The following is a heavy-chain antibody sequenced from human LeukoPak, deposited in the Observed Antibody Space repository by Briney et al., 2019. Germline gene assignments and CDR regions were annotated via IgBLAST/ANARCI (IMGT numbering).Heavy chain of an antibody. V-gene: IGHV1-2*02. CDR1: GYSFTDYC. D-gene: IGHD3-10*01. CDR2: INPNSGGT. J-gene: IGHJ4*02. Sequence: GASVKVSCKASGYSFTDYCIHWVRQAPGQGLEWMGWINPNSGGTNYAQKFQGRVTVTRDTSISTAYMELSRLRSDDTAVYYCARVVYYGSGSYSPHFDYWGQGTLVTVSS. CDR3: ARVVYYGSGSYSPHFDY.